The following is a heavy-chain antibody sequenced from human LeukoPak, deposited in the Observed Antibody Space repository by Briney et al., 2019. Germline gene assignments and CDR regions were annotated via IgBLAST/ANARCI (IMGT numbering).Heavy chain of an antibody. CDR1: GYTFTGYY. V-gene: IGHV1-2*06. Sequence: ASVKVSCKASGYTFTGYYMRWVRQAPGQGLEWMGRINPNSGGTNYAQKFQGRVTMTRDTSISTAYMELSRLRSDDAAVYYCAREGGGMWIQLWNWFDPWGQGTLVTVSS. J-gene: IGHJ5*02. CDR2: INPNSGGT. D-gene: IGHD5-18*01. CDR3: AREGGGMWIQLWNWFDP.